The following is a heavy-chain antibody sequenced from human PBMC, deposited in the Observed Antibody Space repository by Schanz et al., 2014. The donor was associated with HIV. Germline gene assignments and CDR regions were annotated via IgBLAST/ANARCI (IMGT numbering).Heavy chain of an antibody. V-gene: IGHV3-13*01. CDR2: IGSAGDR. CDR1: GFTFSNYD. Sequence: EVQLVETGGRLIQPGGSLRLSCAASGFTFSNYDMHWVRQATGKGLEWVSGIGSAGDRYYRGSVKGRITISRENAKNSLYLQMNSLRAGDTAVYYCVRGGVRGVIDYFDYWGQGTLVTVSS. J-gene: IGHJ4*02. D-gene: IGHD3-10*01. CDR3: VRGGVRGVIDYFDY.